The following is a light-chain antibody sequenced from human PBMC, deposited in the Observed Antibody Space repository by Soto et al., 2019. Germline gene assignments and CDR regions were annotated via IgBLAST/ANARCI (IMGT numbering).Light chain of an antibody. CDR3: SSYTSSSTLGYVL. CDR1: SSDVGGYNY. Sequence: QSALTQPASVSGSPGQSITISCTGTSSDVGGYNYVSWYQQHPGKAPKLMIYDVSNRPSGVSNRFSGSKSGNTACLTISGLQADDEADYYCSSYTSSSTLGYVLFGGGTKVTVL. J-gene: IGLJ2*01. CDR2: DVS. V-gene: IGLV2-14*01.